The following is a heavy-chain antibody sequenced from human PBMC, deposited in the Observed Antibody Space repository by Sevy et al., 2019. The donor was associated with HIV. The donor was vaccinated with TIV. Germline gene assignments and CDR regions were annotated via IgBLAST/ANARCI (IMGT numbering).Heavy chain of an antibody. D-gene: IGHD2-2*02. Sequence: ASVKVSCKASGYTFTSYGISWVRQAPGQGLEWMGWISAYNGNTNYAQKLQGRVTMTTDTSTRTASMELRSLRSDDTAVYYCARESFCSSTSCYRGRVFDYWGQGTLVTVSS. V-gene: IGHV1-18*01. CDR3: ARESFCSSTSCYRGRVFDY. CDR2: ISAYNGNT. CDR1: GYTFTSYG. J-gene: IGHJ4*02.